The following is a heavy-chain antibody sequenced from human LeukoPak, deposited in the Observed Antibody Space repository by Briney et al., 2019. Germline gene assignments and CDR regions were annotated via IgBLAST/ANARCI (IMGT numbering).Heavy chain of an antibody. J-gene: IGHJ4*02. D-gene: IGHD2-15*01. CDR2: IDQNGSNR. CDR1: GGSFSGYY. V-gene: IGHV3-74*01. Sequence: ETLSLTCAVYGGSFSGYYWSWIRQPPGKGLVWVSRIDQNGSNRNYADSVKGRFTISRDNAKNMVYLQMNSLRAEDTAVYYCVRDLRVDDFWGQGTLVTVSS. CDR3: VRDLRVDDF.